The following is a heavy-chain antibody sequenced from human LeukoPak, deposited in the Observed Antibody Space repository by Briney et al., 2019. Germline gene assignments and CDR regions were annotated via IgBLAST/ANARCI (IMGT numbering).Heavy chain of an antibody. J-gene: IGHJ4*02. CDR3: AKKGYYDGSGYYMYYFDH. D-gene: IGHD3-22*01. CDR1: GFTVSNNY. Sequence: GGSLRLSCAVSGFTVSNNYMSWVRQAPGKGLEWVSIISDGSKTYYADSVEGRFTISRDNSKNTLYLQMNSLRAEDTAVYYCAKKGYYDGSGYYMYYFDHWGQGTLVTVSS. V-gene: IGHV3-53*01. CDR2: ISDGSKT.